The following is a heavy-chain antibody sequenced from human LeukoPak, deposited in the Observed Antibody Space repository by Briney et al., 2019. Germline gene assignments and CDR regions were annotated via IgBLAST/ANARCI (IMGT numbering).Heavy chain of an antibody. CDR3: ARWGSSGAYYFDY. Sequence: GESLKISCKGSGYKFSSYWIGWVRQMPGKGLEWMGIIYPGDSDTRYSPSFQGQVTISADKSISTAYLQWSSLKASDTAIFYCARWGSSGAYYFDYWGYGTLVTVSS. CDR1: GYKFSSYW. V-gene: IGHV5-51*01. D-gene: IGHD3-22*01. J-gene: IGHJ4*01. CDR2: IYPGDSDT.